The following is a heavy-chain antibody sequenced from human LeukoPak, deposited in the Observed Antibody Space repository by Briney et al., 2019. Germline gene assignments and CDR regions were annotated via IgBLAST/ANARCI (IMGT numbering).Heavy chain of an antibody. CDR3: ARDAGYSSSWYPYYYYMDV. V-gene: IGHV1-2*02. D-gene: IGHD6-13*01. CDR1: GYTFTGYY. Sequence: ASVKVSCKASGYTFTGYYMHWVRQAPGQGLEWMGWINPNSGGTNYAQKFQGRVTMTRDTSISTAYMELSRLRSDDTAVYYCARDAGYSSSWYPYYYYMDVWGKGTTVTVSS. J-gene: IGHJ6*03. CDR2: INPNSGGT.